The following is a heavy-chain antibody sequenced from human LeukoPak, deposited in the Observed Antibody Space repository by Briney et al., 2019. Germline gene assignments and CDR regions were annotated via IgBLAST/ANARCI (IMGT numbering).Heavy chain of an antibody. D-gene: IGHD2-2*01. Sequence: ASVKVSCKASGYTFTSYGISWVRQAPGQGLEWMGWISAYYGNTNYAQKLQGRVTMTTDTSTSTAYMELRSLRSDDTAVYYCARDIVVVPAATFSSGWYSYYYGMDVWGQGTTVTVSS. CDR3: ARDIVVVPAATFSSGWYSYYYGMDV. CDR1: GYTFTSYG. V-gene: IGHV1-18*01. J-gene: IGHJ6*02. CDR2: ISAYYGNT.